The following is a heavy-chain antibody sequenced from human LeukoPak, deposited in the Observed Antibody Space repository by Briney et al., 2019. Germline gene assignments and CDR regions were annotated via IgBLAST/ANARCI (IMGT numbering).Heavy chain of an antibody. CDR3: ASRGQLLSYYYGMDV. J-gene: IGHJ6*02. Sequence: PSETLSLTCTVSGGSISSSSYYWGWIRQPPGKGLEWIGSIYYSGSTYYNPSLKSRVTISVDTSKNQFSLKLSSVNAGDTAVYYCASRGQLLSYYYGMDVWGQGATVTVSS. V-gene: IGHV4-39*01. CDR1: GGSISSSSYY. CDR2: IYYSGST. D-gene: IGHD2-2*01.